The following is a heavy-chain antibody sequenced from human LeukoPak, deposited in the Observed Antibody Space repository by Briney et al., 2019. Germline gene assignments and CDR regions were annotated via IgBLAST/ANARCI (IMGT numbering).Heavy chain of an antibody. V-gene: IGHV4-30-2*01. J-gene: IGHJ6*02. CDR3: ARHHIYYDRQLDV. CDR2: IYHTGIS. CDR1: GGSVSSGGYY. Sequence: SETLSLTCTVSGGSVSSGGYYWSWIRQPPGKGLEWIGYIYHTGISYYNPSLKSRVAISVDKSRNQFSLKLSSVTAADTAVYYCARHHIYYDRQLDVWGQGTTVTVSS. D-gene: IGHD3-22*01.